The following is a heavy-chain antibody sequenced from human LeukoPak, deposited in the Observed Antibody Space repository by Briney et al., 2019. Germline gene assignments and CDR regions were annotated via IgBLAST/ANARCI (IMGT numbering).Heavy chain of an antibody. J-gene: IGHJ4*02. V-gene: IGHV1-18*01. CDR3: ARGLMAAAKPYYFDY. D-gene: IGHD6-13*01. Sequence: GASVKVSCKASGYTFTSYGITWVRQAPGQGLEWMGWISAYNGNTNYAQKLQGRVTMTTGTSTSTAYMELRSLRSDDTAVYYCARGLMAAAKPYYFDYWGQGTLVTVSS. CDR1: GYTFTSYG. CDR2: ISAYNGNT.